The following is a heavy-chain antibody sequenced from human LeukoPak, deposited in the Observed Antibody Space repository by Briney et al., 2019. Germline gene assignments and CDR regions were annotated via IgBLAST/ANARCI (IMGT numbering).Heavy chain of an antibody. V-gene: IGHV3-7*04. CDR3: ARARYCSGGSCNDY. J-gene: IGHJ4*02. Sequence: GGSLRLSCAASGFTFANYWMSWVRQAPGKGLEWVANIKQDGSEKYYVDSVKGRFTISRDNAKNSLYLQMNSLRAEDTAVYYCARARYCSGGSCNDYWGQGTLVTVSS. D-gene: IGHD2-15*01. CDR2: IKQDGSEK. CDR1: GFTFANYW.